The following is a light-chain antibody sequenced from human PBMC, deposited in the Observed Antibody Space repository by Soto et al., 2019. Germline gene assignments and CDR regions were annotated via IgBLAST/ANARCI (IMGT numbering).Light chain of an antibody. J-gene: IGKJ1*01. CDR3: HQLQSLPRT. V-gene: IGKV3-11*01. CDR2: LAS. Sequence: EIVLTQSPATLSSFPGDRVTLSCRASQAVNTRLAWYQHKPGQAPRLLIYLASNRAGGVPARFSGSGSGTDFTLTISDVEPEDFAVYYCHQLQSLPRTFRQGTNVDIK. CDR1: QAVNTR.